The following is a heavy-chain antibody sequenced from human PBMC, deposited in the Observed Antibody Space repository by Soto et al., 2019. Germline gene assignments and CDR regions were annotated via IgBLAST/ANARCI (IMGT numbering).Heavy chain of an antibody. V-gene: IGHV3-11*01. CDR3: ARDRYDFWSGSEHYGMDV. CDR1: GFTFSDYY. Sequence: PGGSLRLSCAASGFTFSDYYMTWIRQAPGKGLEWLSYISSGGGLIYYADTVKGRFTISRDNAKNSLYLQMNNQRAEDTAVYYFARDRYDFWSGSEHYGMDVWGQGTTVTVSS. J-gene: IGHJ6*02. D-gene: IGHD3-3*01. CDR2: ISSGGGLI.